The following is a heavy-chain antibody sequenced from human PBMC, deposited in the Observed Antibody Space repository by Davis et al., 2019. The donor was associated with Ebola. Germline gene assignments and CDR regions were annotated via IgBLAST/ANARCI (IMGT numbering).Heavy chain of an antibody. V-gene: IGHV3-48*03. CDR1: DFSFSSYD. Sequence: SLNTSCASSDFSFSSYDMYWLRQAPGKGLEWVSYISSSGSTIYYADSVKGRVTISRDNAKNSLYLQMNSLRPEDTAVYYCACRGVLVFCGQETLVTGSS. CDR2: ISSSGSTI. J-gene: IGHJ4*02. D-gene: IGHD3-16*01. CDR3: ACRGVLVF.